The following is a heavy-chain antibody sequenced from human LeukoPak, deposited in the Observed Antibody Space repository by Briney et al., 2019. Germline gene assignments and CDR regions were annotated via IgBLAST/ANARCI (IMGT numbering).Heavy chain of an antibody. D-gene: IGHD2-21*01. CDR1: GYTFIRYA. CDR3: ARAVEAGLTAVWS. J-gene: IGHJ5*02. CDR2: INNHTGNP. V-gene: IGHV7-4-1*02. Sequence: ASLKVSCKAPGYTFIRYAINSVRQAPGQRLEWMGWINNHTGNPTYAQGFTGRFVFSLDTSVSTEYLEISSLKAEDTAVYYCARAVEAGLTAVWSWGQGTLVTVSS.